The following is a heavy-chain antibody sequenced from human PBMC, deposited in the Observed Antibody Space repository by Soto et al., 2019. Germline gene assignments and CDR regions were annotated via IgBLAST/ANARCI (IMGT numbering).Heavy chain of an antibody. CDR3: ALQVWSGPYYYYGMDV. Sequence: PGESLKISCKGSGYSFTSYWIGWVRQMPGKGLEWTGIIYPGDSDTRYSPSFQGQVTISADKSISTAYLQWSSLKASDTAMYYCALQVWSGPYYYYGMDVWGQGTTVTVSS. J-gene: IGHJ6*02. D-gene: IGHD3-3*01. V-gene: IGHV5-51*01. CDR1: GYSFTSYW. CDR2: IYPGDSDT.